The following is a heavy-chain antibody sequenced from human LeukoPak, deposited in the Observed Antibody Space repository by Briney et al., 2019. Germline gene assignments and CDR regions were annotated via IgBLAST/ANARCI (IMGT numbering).Heavy chain of an antibody. J-gene: IGHJ6*02. CDR2: IKQDGSEK. D-gene: IGHD2-2*01. Sequence: GGSLRLSCAASGFTFSSYWMSWVRQAPGKGLEWVANIKQDGSEKYYLDSVKGRFTISRDNAKNSLYLQMNSLRAEDTAVYYCARANWYCSSTSCYASYYYYGMDVWGQGTTVTVSS. V-gene: IGHV3-7*01. CDR1: GFTFSSYW. CDR3: ARANWYCSSTSCYASYYYYGMDV.